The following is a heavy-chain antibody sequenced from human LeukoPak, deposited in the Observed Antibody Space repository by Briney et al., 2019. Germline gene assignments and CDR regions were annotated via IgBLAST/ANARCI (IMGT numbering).Heavy chain of an antibody. V-gene: IGHV3-53*01. Sequence: GGSLRLSCAASGFTVSSNYMSWVRQAPGKGLEWVSVIYSDGNTYYADSVTGRFTISRDNSKNTLYLQMNSLRAEDTAVYYCARDFSGRGDAFDIWGQGTMVTVSS. CDR2: IYSDGNT. J-gene: IGHJ3*02. CDR3: ARDFSGRGDAFDI. D-gene: IGHD1-26*01. CDR1: GFTVSSNY.